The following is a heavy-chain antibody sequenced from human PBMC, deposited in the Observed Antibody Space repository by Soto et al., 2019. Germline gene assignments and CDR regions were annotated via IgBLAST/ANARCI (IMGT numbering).Heavy chain of an antibody. D-gene: IGHD3-10*01. J-gene: IGHJ4*02. CDR1: GFTVSNNY. CDR3: GSPPGGGGY. V-gene: IGHV3-53*01. CDR2: IYSGGYT. Sequence: EVQLVESGGGLIQPGGSLRLSCAVSGFTVSNNYMSWVRQAPGKGLEGVSVIYSGGYTAYGDSVKGRFTISRDNSKNTLFLKMKSRGADDPAVFYWGSPPGGGGYWGQGTLVTVSS.